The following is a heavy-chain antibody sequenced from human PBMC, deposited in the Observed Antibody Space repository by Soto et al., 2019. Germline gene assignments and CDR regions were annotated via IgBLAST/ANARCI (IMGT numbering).Heavy chain of an antibody. D-gene: IGHD3-10*01. CDR2: IRYDGSNK. V-gene: IGHV3-30*02. Sequence: GGSLRLSCVTSGFTFSSYGMHWVRQAPGKGLEWLAIIRYDGSNKYYGDSVKGRFTISRDNSNNTLYLEMNNLRAEDTAVYYCARDRTFYGSGSKGMDFWGQGTTVTVSS. CDR1: GFTFSSYG. CDR3: ARDRTFYGSGSKGMDF. J-gene: IGHJ6*02.